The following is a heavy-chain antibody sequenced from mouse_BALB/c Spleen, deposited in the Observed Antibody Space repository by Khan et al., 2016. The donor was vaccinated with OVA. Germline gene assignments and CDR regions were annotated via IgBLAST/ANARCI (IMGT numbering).Heavy chain of an antibody. V-gene: IGHV5-17*02. D-gene: IGHD1-1*01. CDR1: GFTFSNFG. CDR2: ISSGSSTI. Sequence: EVELVESGGGLVQPGGSRKLSCAASGFTFSNFGLHWVRQAPEKGLEWVAFISSGSSTIYYADTVQGRFTISRDNHTNTLFLQMTSLWSEDTAMYYCARDYYVSFDYWGQGTTLTVSS. CDR3: ARDYYVSFDY. J-gene: IGHJ2*01.